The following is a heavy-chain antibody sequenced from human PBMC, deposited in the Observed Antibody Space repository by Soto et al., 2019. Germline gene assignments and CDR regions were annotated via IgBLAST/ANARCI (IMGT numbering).Heavy chain of an antibody. D-gene: IGHD5-18*01. CDR2: IYSSGST. J-gene: IGHJ4*02. CDR3: ARGYSYTQPVFDY. V-gene: IGHV3-53*01. CDR1: GFTFSSYS. Sequence: GSLRLSCAASGFTFSSYSMTWVRQAPGKGLEWVSFIYSSGSTYYADSVKGRFTISRDNFKNTLYLQMNSLRAEDTAVYYCARGYSYTQPVFDYWGLGTLVTVSS.